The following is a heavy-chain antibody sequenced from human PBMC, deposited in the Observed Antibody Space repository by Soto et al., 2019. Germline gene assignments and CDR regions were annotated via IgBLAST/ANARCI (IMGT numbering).Heavy chain of an antibody. J-gene: IGHJ5*02. CDR1: GGSFSGYY. CDR3: ARGYGGWFDP. CDR2: INHSGST. Sequence: SETLSLTCAAYGGSFSGYYWSWIRQPPGKGLEWIGEINHSGSTNYNPSLKSRVTITVDTSRNQSPLKLSAGTAADTAVYYCARGYGGWFDPWGQGTLVTVSS. D-gene: IGHD4-17*01. V-gene: IGHV4-34*01.